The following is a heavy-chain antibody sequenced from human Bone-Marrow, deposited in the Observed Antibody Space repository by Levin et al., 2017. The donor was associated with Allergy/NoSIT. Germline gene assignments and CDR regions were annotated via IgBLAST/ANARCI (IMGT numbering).Heavy chain of an antibody. CDR3: AKGPHLYSGSRFDY. V-gene: IGHV3-23*01. CDR1: GFTFSNYA. J-gene: IGHJ4*02. Sequence: PGGSLRLSCAASGFTFSNYALSWVRQAPGKGLEWVSTISGLDVGTDYADSVRGRFIISRDNSRNTFYLQMNSLTVEDTAVYYCAKGPHLYSGSRFDYWGQGTLVTVSS. D-gene: IGHD1-26*01. CDR2: ISGLDVGT.